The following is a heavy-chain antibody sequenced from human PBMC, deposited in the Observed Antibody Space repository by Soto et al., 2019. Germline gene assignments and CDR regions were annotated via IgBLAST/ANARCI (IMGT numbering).Heavy chain of an antibody. CDR2: IKSKTDGGTT. V-gene: IGHV3-15*01. Sequence: GGSLRLSCAASGFTFSNAWMSWVRQAPGKGLEWVGRIKSKTDGGTTDYAAPVKGRFTISRDDSKNTLYLQMNSLKTEDTAVYYCTTSHTVDSSSWYYYYYMDVWGKGTTVTVSS. D-gene: IGHD6-13*01. CDR1: GFTFSNAW. CDR3: TTSHTVDSSSWYYYYYMDV. J-gene: IGHJ6*03.